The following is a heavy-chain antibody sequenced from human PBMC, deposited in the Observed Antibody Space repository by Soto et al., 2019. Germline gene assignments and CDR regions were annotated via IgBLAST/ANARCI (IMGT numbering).Heavy chain of an antibody. CDR1: GFTFSSYG. CDR2: ISYDGSNK. D-gene: IGHD1-1*01. V-gene: IGHV3-30*18. Sequence: QVQLVESGGGVVQPGRSLRLSCAASGFTFSSYGMHWVRQAPGKGLEWVAVISYDGSNKYYADSVKGRFTISRDNSKNTLYLQMNSLRAEDTAVYYCAKDTFQSTTYYYCYYGMDVWGQGTTVTVSS. CDR3: AKDTFQSTTYYYCYYGMDV. J-gene: IGHJ6*02.